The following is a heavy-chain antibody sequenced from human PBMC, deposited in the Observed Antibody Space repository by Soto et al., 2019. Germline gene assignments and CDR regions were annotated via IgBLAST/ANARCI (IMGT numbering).Heavy chain of an antibody. D-gene: IGHD2-8*02. V-gene: IGHV4-34*01. CDR2: INHSGST. CDR3: ARDKITGLFDY. Sequence: SETLSLTCTVSGGSISSYYWSWIRQPPGTGLEWIGEINHSGSTNYNPSLKIRFSISVDTSKNQFSLKLTSVTAADTAVYYCARDKITGLFDYWGQGTLVTVS. CDR1: GGSISSYY. J-gene: IGHJ4*02.